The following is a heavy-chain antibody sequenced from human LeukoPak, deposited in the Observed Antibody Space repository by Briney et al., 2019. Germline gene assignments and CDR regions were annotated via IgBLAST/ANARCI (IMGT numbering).Heavy chain of an antibody. CDR1: GFTFSNYW. J-gene: IGHJ4*02. D-gene: IGHD2-2*01. CDR3: AKVNWCSASCADA. Sequence: GGSLRLSCAASGFTFSNYWMTWVRQTPGKGLEWVANIKKDGRDKYYVDSVKSRFTISKDNAKNSVYLQMSSLRVEDTAVYYCAKVNWCSASCADAWGQGTLVTVSS. V-gene: IGHV3-7*03. CDR2: IKKDGRDK.